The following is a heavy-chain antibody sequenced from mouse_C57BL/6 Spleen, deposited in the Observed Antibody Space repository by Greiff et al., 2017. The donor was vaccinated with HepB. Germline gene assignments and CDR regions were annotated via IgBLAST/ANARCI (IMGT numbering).Heavy chain of an antibody. CDR1: GFSLTSYG. J-gene: IGHJ1*03. Sequence: VKLQESGPGLVQPSQSLSITCTVSGFSLTSYGVHWVRQSPGKGLEWLGGIWSGGSTDYNAAFISRLSISKDNSKSQVFFKMNSLQADDTAIYYCASGTVDYDGYFDVWGTGTTVTVSS. CDR2: IWSGGST. D-gene: IGHD2-4*01. V-gene: IGHV2-2*01. CDR3: ASGTVDYDGYFDV.